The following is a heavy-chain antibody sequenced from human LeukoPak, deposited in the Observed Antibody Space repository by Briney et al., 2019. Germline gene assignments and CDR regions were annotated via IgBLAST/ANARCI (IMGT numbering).Heavy chain of an antibody. CDR3: ARWQYTISSGWFDP. J-gene: IGHJ5*02. CDR2: IYYSGGT. Sequence: SETLSLTCTLSGGSISSRYWSWIRQPRGKGLEWLGSIYYSGGTNYNPSLQGRVSISVDTSKIQFSLKLSSVTAADTAVYYCARWQYTISSGWFDPWGQGTLVTVSS. CDR1: GGSISSRY. V-gene: IGHV4-59*08. D-gene: IGHD6-6*01.